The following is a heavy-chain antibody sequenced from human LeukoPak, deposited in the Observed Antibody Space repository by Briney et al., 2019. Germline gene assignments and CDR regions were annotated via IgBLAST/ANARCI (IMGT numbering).Heavy chain of an antibody. V-gene: IGHV1-24*01. CDR2: FDPEDGET. CDR1: GYTLTELS. Sequence: GASVKVSCKVSGYTLTELSMHWVRQAPGKGLEWMGGFDPEDGETIYAQKFQGRVTMTEDTSTDTAYMELSSLRSEDTAVFYCATDRVQVGTGPHYYYGSGSAQAFDIWGQGTMVTVSS. D-gene: IGHD3-10*01. CDR3: ATDRVQVGTGPHYYYGSGSAQAFDI. J-gene: IGHJ3*02.